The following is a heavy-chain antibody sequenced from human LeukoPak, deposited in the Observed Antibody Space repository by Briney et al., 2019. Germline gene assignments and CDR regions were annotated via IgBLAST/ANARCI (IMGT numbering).Heavy chain of an antibody. J-gene: IGHJ4*02. D-gene: IGHD6-19*01. Sequence: GGSLRLSCAASGFTFSGYAMSWVRQAPGKGLEWVSATSGSGGSIYYADSVKGRFTISRDNSKNTLYLQMNSLRAEDTAVYYCARYMGYSSGWYSYYFDYWGQGTLVTVSS. CDR3: ARYMGYSSGWYSYYFDY. V-gene: IGHV3-23*01. CDR1: GFTFSGYA. CDR2: TSGSGGSI.